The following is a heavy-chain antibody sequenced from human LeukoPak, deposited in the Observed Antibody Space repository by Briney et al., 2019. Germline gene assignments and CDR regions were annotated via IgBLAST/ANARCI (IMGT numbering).Heavy chain of an antibody. CDR2: ISYDGSNK. J-gene: IGHJ6*03. V-gene: IGHV3-30*04. D-gene: IGHD3-10*01. Sequence: PGGSLRLSCAASGFTFSSYAMPWVRQAPGKGLEWVAVISYDGSNKYYAASVKGRCTISRDNAKNSLYLQMNSLTAEDTAVYYCAREGLAAWFGEFNFMDVWGKGTTVTISS. CDR1: GFTFSSYA. CDR3: AREGLAAWFGEFNFMDV.